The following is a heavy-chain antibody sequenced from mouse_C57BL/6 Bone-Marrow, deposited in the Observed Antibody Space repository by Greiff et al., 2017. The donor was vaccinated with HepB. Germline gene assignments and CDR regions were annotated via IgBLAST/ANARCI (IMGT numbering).Heavy chain of an antibody. CDR2: ISDGGSYT. D-gene: IGHD2-10*02. CDR1: GFTFSSYA. Sequence: EVQVVESGGGLVKPGGSLKLSCAASGFTFSSYAMSWVRQTPEKRLEWVATISDGGSYTYYPDNVKGRFTISRDNAKNNLYLQMGHLKSEDTAMYYCARGGASKGVDYWGQGTTLTVSS. V-gene: IGHV5-4*01. J-gene: IGHJ2*01. CDR3: ARGGASKGVDY.